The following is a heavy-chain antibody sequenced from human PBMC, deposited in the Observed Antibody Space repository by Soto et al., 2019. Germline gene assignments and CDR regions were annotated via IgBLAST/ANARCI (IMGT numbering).Heavy chain of an antibody. CDR2: ISYDGSNK. CDR3: AKDWTRKLVNQYYFDY. V-gene: IGHV3-30*18. CDR1: GFTFSSYG. D-gene: IGHD1-1*01. Sequence: QVQLVESGGGVVQPGRSLRLSCAASGFTFSSYGMHWVRQAPGKGLEWVAVISYDGSNKYYADSVKGRFTISRDNSMNTLYLQMNSLRAEDTAVYYCAKDWTRKLVNQYYFDYWGQGTLVTVSS. J-gene: IGHJ4*02.